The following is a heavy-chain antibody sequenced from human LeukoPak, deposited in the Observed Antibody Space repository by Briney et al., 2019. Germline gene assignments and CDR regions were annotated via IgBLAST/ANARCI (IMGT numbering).Heavy chain of an antibody. V-gene: IGHV3-11*01. D-gene: IGHD5-18*01. J-gene: IGHJ4*02. CDR2: ISGGGRPI. Sequence: TGGSLRLSCGASGFTFSDYYMSWIRQAPGKGLEWVSYISGGGRPIYYADSVKGRFTSSRDNAKNLVYLQMNNLRAEDTAVYYCARGQSSRYSYGCFDYWGQGTLVTVSS. CDR3: ARGQSSRYSYGCFDY. CDR1: GFTFSDYY.